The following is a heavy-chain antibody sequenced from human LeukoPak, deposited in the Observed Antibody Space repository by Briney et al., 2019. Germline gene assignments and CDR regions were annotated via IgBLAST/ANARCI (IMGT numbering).Heavy chain of an antibody. CDR2: INPSGGST. Sequence: GASVKVSCKASGYTFTSHFMHWMRQAPGQGLEWMGIINPSGGSTNYAQKFQGRLTMTRDMSTSTVYMELSSLRSEDTAVYYCARVATIYYDSSVGPFDIWGQGTMVTGSS. D-gene: IGHD3-22*01. CDR3: ARVATIYYDSSVGPFDI. V-gene: IGHV1-46*01. J-gene: IGHJ3*02. CDR1: GYTFTSHF.